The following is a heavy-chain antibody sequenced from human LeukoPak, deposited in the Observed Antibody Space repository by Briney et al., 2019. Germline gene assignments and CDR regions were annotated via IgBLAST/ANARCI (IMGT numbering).Heavy chain of an antibody. CDR3: ARVKRRAAYSGYGDFDY. CDR1: GDSISSNY. Sequence: SETLSLTCTVSGDSISSNYWSWIRQPPGKGLEWIGYLGSTNYNPSLRGRVTISGDTSKNQFSLNLSSVTAADTAIYYCARVKRRAAYSGYGDFDYWGQGTLVTVSS. V-gene: IGHV4-59*01. CDR2: LGST. J-gene: IGHJ4*02. D-gene: IGHD5-12*01.